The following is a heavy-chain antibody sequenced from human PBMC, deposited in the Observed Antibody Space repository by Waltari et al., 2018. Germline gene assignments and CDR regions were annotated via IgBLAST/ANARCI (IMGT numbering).Heavy chain of an antibody. J-gene: IGHJ3*02. CDR2: FDPEDGET. V-gene: IGHV1-24*01. CDR1: GYTLTDLS. Sequence: QVQLVQSGAEVKKPGASVKVSCKVSGYTLTDLSMHWVRQAPGKGLEWMGGFDPEDGETIYAQKFQGRVTMTEDTSTDTAYMELSSLRSEDTAVYYCATDLRYYYDSSGPLRDAFDIWGQGTMVTVSS. CDR3: ATDLRYYYDSSGPLRDAFDI. D-gene: IGHD3-22*01.